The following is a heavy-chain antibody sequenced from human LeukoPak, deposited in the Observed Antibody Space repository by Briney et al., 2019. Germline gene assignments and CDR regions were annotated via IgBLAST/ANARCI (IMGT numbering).Heavy chain of an antibody. Sequence: PGGSLRLSCAASGFTFSGHWMSWVRQAPGKGLEWVANINQGGSDKYYVDSVKGRFTISRDNANNLLYLQMNSLRGEDTAVYYCPRDRSRAEDDWGQGTLVTVSS. CDR2: INQGGSDK. CDR1: GFTFSGHW. CDR3: PRDRSRAEDD. D-gene: IGHD1-14*01. V-gene: IGHV3-7*01. J-gene: IGHJ4*02.